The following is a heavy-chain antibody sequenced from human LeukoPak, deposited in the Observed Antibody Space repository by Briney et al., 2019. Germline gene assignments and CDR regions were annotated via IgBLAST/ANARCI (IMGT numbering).Heavy chain of an antibody. D-gene: IGHD3-9*01. Sequence: ASVKVSCKASGDTFSRDDIDWVRQATGEGLEWMGGLKPRSGNTGSAQTLQDRGPLSMDTSPNTAYMELRSLTSEDTGVYYCARGKYSDTLTGYSISEDYHYYGMDVWGQGTTVALSS. CDR1: GDTFSRDD. V-gene: IGHV1-8*01. CDR2: LKPRSGNT. J-gene: IGHJ6*02. CDR3: ARGKYSDTLTGYSISEDYHYYGMDV.